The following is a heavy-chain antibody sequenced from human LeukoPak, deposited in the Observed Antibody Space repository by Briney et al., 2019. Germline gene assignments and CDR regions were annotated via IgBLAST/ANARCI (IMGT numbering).Heavy chain of an antibody. Sequence: GGSLRHSCVVSGFTFASSWMTWVRQAPGKGLEWVANIKEDGSEKHYVDSVKGRFTISRDNAKNSLYLQMNSLRAEDTAVYYCAREPGIGYAFDIWGQGTMVTVSS. CDR2: IKEDGSEK. CDR1: GFTFASSW. J-gene: IGHJ3*02. CDR3: AREPGIGYAFDI. V-gene: IGHV3-7*01. D-gene: IGHD3-10*01.